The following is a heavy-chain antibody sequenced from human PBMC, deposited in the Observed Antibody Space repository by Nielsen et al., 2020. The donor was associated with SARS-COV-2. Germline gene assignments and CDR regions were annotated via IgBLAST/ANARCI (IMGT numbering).Heavy chain of an antibody. D-gene: IGHD1-26*01. J-gene: IGHJ4*02. V-gene: IGHV3-33*01. Sequence: GESLKISCAASGFTFSSYGMHWVRQAPGKGLEWVAVIWYDGSNKYYADSVKGRFTISRDNSKNSLYLQMNSLRAEDTAVYYCARDNSGSNYWGQGTLVTVSS. CDR1: GFTFSSYG. CDR3: ARDNSGSNY. CDR2: IWYDGSNK.